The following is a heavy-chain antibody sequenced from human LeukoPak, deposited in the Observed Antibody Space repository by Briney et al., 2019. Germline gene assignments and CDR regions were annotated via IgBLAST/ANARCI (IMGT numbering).Heavy chain of an antibody. Sequence: SETLSLTCTVSGGSMSNYYWTWIRQPPGKGLEWIGYIFYGGSNNYNPSLKSRVTISVDTSKNQFSLNLTSVTAADTAVYYCARASYHGSGRFHYWGQGTLVTVSS. CDR3: ARASYHGSGRFHY. CDR2: IFYGGSN. CDR1: GGSMSNYY. J-gene: IGHJ4*02. V-gene: IGHV4-59*01. D-gene: IGHD3-10*01.